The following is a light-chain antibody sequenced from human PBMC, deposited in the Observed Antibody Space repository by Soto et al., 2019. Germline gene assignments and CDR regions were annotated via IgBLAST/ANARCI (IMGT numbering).Light chain of an antibody. CDR1: QSLVDTAGNTY. CDR2: KVS. V-gene: IGKV2-30*01. CDR3: MQGTHWPYT. J-gene: IGKJ2*01. Sequence: DVVMTQSPLSLTVTLGQSASISCRSSQSLVDTAGNTYLYGFQQRPGQSPGRLIYKVSNRDSGVPDRFSGSGSGTDFTLKISRVEAEDVGVYYCMQGTHWPYTFGQGTKVDIK.